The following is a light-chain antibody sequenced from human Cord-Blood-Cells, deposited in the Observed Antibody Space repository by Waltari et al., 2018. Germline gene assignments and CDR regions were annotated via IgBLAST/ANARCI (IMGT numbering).Light chain of an antibody. CDR3: QQYGSSPIT. J-gene: IGKJ5*01. Sequence: EIVLTQSPGTLSLSPGERATLSCRASQSVSSSYLAWYQQKPGQDPRLLSYGASSRATGIPDRFSGSGSGTYVTLTISRLEPEDFAVYYCQQYGSSPITVGQGTRLEIK. CDR2: GAS. V-gene: IGKV3-20*01. CDR1: QSVSSSY.